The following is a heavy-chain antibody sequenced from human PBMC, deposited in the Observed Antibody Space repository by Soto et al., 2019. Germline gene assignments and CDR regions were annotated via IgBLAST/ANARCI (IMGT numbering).Heavy chain of an antibody. V-gene: IGHV1-69*02. CDR2: IIPILGIA. D-gene: IGHD5-12*01. CDR3: ARRAIYSGDTVRALDA. CDR1: GGTFSSYT. J-gene: IGHJ3*01. Sequence: QVQLVQSGAEVKKPGSSVKVSCKASGGTFSSYTISWVRQAPGQGLEWMGRIIPILGIANYAQKFQGRVTITTDKSTCKIYMELSSLRSEDTAEYCCARRAIYSGDTVRALDAWGEGT.